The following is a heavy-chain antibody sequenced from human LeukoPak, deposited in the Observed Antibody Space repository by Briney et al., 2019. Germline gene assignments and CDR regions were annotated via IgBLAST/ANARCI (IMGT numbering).Heavy chain of an antibody. D-gene: IGHD2-8*01. CDR2: IDPSDSYT. Sequence: KCGESLKISCKGSGYSFTSYWITWVRQMPGKGLEWMGRIDPSDSYTNYSPSFQRHVTVSIDKSISTAYLQWSSLKASDTAMYYCAILNGPSSMDVWGQGTTVTVSS. V-gene: IGHV5-10-1*01. J-gene: IGHJ6*02. CDR1: GYSFTSYW. CDR3: AILNGPSSMDV.